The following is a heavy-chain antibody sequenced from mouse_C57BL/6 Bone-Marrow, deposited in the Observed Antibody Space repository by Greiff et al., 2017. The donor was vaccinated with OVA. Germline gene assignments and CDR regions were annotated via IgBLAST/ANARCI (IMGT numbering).Heavy chain of an antibody. J-gene: IGHJ2*01. CDR3: ARGILGFDY. CDR2: IYPGDGDT. D-gene: IGHD4-1*01. Sequence: VQLQQSGPELVKPGASVKISCKASGYAFSSSWMNWVKQRPGQGLEWIGRIYPGDGDTNYNGKFKGKATLTADKSSSTAYMQLSSLTSEDSAVYFCARGILGFDYWGQGTTLTVSS. V-gene: IGHV1-82*01. CDR1: GYAFSSSW.